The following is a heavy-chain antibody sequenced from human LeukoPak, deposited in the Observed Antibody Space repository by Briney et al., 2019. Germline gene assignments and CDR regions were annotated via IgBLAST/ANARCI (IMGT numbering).Heavy chain of an antibody. CDR2: ISAYNGNT. CDR1: GYTFTSYG. Sequence: ASVKVSCKASGYTFTSYGISWVRQAPGQGLEWMGWISAYNGNTNYAQKLQGRVTMTTDTSTSAAYMELRSLRSEDTAVYYCARGPKRVGYYYYMDVWGKGTTVTVSS. CDR3: ARGPKRVGYYYYMDV. J-gene: IGHJ6*03. V-gene: IGHV1-18*01.